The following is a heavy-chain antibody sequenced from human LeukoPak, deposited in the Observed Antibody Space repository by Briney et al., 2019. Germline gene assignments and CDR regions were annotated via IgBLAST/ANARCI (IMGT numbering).Heavy chain of an antibody. CDR2: ISWNSGSI. V-gene: IGHV3-9*01. Sequence: PGGSLRLSCAASGFTFDDYAMHWVRQAPGKGLEWVSGISWNSGSIGYADSVKGRFTISRDNAKNSLYLQMSSLRAEDTALYYCAKDKGPQDTALVVYYFDYWGQGTLVTVSS. CDR3: AKDKGPQDTALVVYYFDY. CDR1: GFTFDDYA. J-gene: IGHJ4*02. D-gene: IGHD5-18*01.